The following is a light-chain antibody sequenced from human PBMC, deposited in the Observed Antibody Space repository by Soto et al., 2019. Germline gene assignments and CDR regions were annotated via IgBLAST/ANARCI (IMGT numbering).Light chain of an antibody. Sequence: QSALTHPASVSGSPGQSITISCTGTSSDVGGYNYVSWYQQHPGKAPKLMIYEVSNRPSGVSIRFSGSKSGNTASLTISGLQAADEADYYCSSYTSSITYVFGTGTKVTVL. J-gene: IGLJ1*01. CDR3: SSYTSSITYV. CDR1: SSDVGGYNY. CDR2: EVS. V-gene: IGLV2-14*01.